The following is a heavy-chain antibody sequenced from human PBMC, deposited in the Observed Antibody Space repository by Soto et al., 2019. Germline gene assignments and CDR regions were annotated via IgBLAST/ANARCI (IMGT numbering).Heavy chain of an antibody. CDR2: IDPSGSYT. Sequence: PGQSPQISYKGSGCNCTSYWISWVRQMPGKGLEWMGRIDPSGSYTNYSPSFQGHVTISADKSISTAYLQWSSLKASDTAMYYCARQDIVVVXAAKQDGYYYYGMDVWGQGTTVTVSS. D-gene: IGHD2-2*01. J-gene: IGHJ6*02. CDR1: GCNCTSYW. CDR3: ARQDIVVVXAAKQDGYYYYGMDV. V-gene: IGHV5-10-1*01.